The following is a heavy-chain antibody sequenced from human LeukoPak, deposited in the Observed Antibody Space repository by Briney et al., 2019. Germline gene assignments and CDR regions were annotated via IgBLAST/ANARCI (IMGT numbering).Heavy chain of an antibody. J-gene: IGHJ6*02. D-gene: IGHD6-13*01. V-gene: IGHV3-33*01. CDR3: ARDQEGSSWYQPQNYYYYGMDV. CDR2: IWYDGSNK. CDR1: GFTFSSYG. Sequence: GRSLRLSCAASGFTFSSYGMHWVRQAPGKGLEWVAVIWYDGSNKYYADSVKGRFTISRDNSKNTLYLQMNSLRAEDTAVYYCARDQEGSSWYQPQNYYYYGMDVWGQGTTVTVSS.